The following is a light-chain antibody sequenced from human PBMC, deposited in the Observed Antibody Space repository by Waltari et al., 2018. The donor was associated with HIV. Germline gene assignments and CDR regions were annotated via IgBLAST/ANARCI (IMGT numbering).Light chain of an antibody. J-gene: IGKJ5*01. CDR1: RDISND. Sequence: DIQMSQAPSSLSASVGDRVTITCRASRDISNDLACYQQKSGEVPKLLIYGASTLGSGVSSRFRDSVSGTEFTLTSNGLQPEDVAAYYCKNYDSAPVAFGQGTRLEI. CDR3: KNYDSAPVA. CDR2: GAS. V-gene: IGKV1-27*01.